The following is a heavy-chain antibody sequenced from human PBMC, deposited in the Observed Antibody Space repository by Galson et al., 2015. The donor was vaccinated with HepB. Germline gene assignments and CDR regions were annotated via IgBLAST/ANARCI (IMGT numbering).Heavy chain of an antibody. D-gene: IGHD6-19*01. V-gene: IGHV5-10-1*01. Sequence: QSGAEVKKPGESLRISCPGSGYNFTNYWVTWVRQMPGEGLEWMGKIDPADSYTHHSPSFHGHVTISTDMSIITAYLLWSSLKASDPAMYYCARQAIGYSSRGDGFDLWGQGALVTLSS. CDR1: GYNFTNYW. CDR2: IDPADSYT. J-gene: IGHJ3*01. CDR3: ARQAIGYSSRGDGFDL.